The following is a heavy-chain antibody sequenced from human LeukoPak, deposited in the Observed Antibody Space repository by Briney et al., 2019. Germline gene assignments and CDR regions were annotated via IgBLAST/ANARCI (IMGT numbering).Heavy chain of an antibody. J-gene: IGHJ4*02. CDR1: GFTFSSYG. D-gene: IGHD3-22*01. V-gene: IGHV3-33*01. CDR3: ARDQPYYYDSSGYYPTLDY. CDR2: IWYDGSNK. Sequence: GRSLRLSCAASGFTFSSYGMHWVRQAPGKGLEWVAVIWYDGSNKYYADSVKGRFTISRDNSKNTLYLQMNSLRAEDTAVYYCARDQPYYYDSSGYYPTLDYWGQGTPVTVSS.